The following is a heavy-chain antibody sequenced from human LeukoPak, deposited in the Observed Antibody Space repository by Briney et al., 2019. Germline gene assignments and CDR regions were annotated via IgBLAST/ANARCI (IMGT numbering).Heavy chain of an antibody. V-gene: IGHV1-8*02. J-gene: IGHJ4*02. Sequence: ASVTVSCTASGHTFTGYYVYWVRQATGQGLEWMGWMNPNSGNTGYAQKFQGRVTMTRNTSISTAYMELSSLRSEDTAVYYCARLSVAAAAGKGYYFDYWGQGTLVTVSS. CDR1: GHTFTGYY. CDR3: ARLSVAAAAGKGYYFDY. CDR2: MNPNSGNT. D-gene: IGHD6-13*01.